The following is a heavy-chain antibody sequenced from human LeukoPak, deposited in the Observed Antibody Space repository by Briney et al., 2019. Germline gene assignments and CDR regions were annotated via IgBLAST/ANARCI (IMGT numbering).Heavy chain of an antibody. Sequence: GASVKVSCKASGYTFTGYYMHWVRQAPGQGLEWMGWISPNSGATNYAQNFQARVTMTGDTSTSTAYMELSSLRSDDTAVYYCARLGGGSSWSNFDFWGQGTLVTVSS. J-gene: IGHJ4*02. CDR3: ARLGGGSSWSNFDF. V-gene: IGHV1-2*02. CDR2: ISPNSGAT. CDR1: GYTFTGYY. D-gene: IGHD6-13*01.